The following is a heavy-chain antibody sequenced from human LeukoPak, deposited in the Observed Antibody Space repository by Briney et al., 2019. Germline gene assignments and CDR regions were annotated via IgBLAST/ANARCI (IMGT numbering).Heavy chain of an antibody. Sequence: GGSLRLSCAASGFTFVDYAMHWVRQAPGKGLEWVSGISWNSGSIGYADSVKGRFTISRDNAKNSLYLQMNSLRAEDTALYYCARDKIVGATQFDYWGQGTLVTVSS. V-gene: IGHV3-9*01. D-gene: IGHD1-26*01. J-gene: IGHJ4*02. CDR1: GFTFVDYA. CDR2: ISWNSGSI. CDR3: ARDKIVGATQFDY.